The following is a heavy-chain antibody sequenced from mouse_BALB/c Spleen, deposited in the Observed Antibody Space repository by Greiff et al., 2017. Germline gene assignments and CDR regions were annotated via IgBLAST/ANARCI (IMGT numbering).Heavy chain of an antibody. D-gene: IGHD2-14*01. V-gene: IGHV5-17*02. Sequence: EVHLVESGGGLVQPGGSRKLSCAASGFTFSSFGMHWVRQAPEKGLEWVAYISSGSSTIYYADTVKGRFTISRDNPKNTLFLQMTSLRSEDTAMYYCARWRYDEGGYPMDYWGQGTSVTVSS. CDR2: ISSGSSTI. J-gene: IGHJ4*01. CDR3: ARWRYDEGGYPMDY. CDR1: GFTFSSFG.